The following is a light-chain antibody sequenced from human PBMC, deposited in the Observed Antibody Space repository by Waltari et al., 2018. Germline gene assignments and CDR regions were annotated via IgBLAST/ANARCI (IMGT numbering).Light chain of an antibody. CDR2: LAS. J-gene: IGKJ1*01. Sequence: DIQMTQSPSTLSASIGYIVTITCRASHSIGSLLAWYQQKPGKAPTLLSYLASKLHSCVPSRFSASESGTEFTLSIDSLERDEFATYYCQNYDEGARTSAFGQGTKVEIK. CDR1: HSIGSL. V-gene: IGKV1-5*03. CDR3: QNYDEGARTSA.